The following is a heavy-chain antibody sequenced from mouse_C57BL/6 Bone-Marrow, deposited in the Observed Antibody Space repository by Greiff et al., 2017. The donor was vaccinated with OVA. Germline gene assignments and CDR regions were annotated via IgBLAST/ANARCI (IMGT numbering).Heavy chain of an antibody. CDR3: ARWGYPRIYWYIDG. D-gene: IGHD2-14*01. V-gene: IGHV1-69*01. CDR1: GYTFTSYW. CDR2: IDPSDSYT. Sequence: QVQLQQPGAELVMPGASVKLSCKASGYTFTSYWMHWVKQRPGQGLEWIGEIDPSDSYTNYNQKFKGKSTLTVDKSSSTAYMQLSSLTSEDSAVYYGARWGYPRIYWYIDGWGTGTTVTVSS. J-gene: IGHJ1*03.